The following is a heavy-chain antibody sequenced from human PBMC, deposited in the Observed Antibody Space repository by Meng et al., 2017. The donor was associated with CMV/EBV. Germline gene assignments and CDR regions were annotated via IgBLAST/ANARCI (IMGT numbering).Heavy chain of an antibody. J-gene: IGHJ6*02. D-gene: IGHD2-2*02. V-gene: IGHV1-8*01. CDR1: GYTFTSYD. Sequence: ASVKVSCKASGYTFTSYDINWVRQATGQGLEWMGWMNPNSGNTSYAQKFQGRVTMTRNTSISTAYMELSSLRSEDTAVYYCARAPSPLYCSSTSCYTGGMDVWGQGTTVTVSS. CDR3: ARAPSPLYCSSTSCYTGGMDV. CDR2: MNPNSGNT.